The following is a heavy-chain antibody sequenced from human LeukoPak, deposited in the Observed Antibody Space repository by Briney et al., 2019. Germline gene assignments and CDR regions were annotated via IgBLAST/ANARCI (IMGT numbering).Heavy chain of an antibody. Sequence: SETLSLTCTVSGGSISSGSYYWSWIRQPAGKGLEWIGEINHSGSTNYNPSLKSRVTISVDTSKNQFSLKLSSVTAADTAVYYCASLDGSRYNWFDPWGQGTLVTVSS. CDR1: GGSISSGSYY. V-gene: IGHV4-61*10. CDR2: INHSGST. D-gene: IGHD2-15*01. J-gene: IGHJ5*02. CDR3: ASLDGSRYNWFDP.